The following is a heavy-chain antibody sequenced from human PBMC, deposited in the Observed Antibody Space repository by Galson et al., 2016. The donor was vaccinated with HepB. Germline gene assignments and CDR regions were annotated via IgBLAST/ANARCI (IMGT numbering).Heavy chain of an antibody. CDR1: GFTFNSFA. Sequence: SLRLSCAASGFTFNSFAMHWVRQAPGKGLEWVAVIWYDGSYKYYADSVEGRFTISRDISENTVYLQMNSLRGEDTAVYYCAREIPHMVHGGLDYWGQGTLVTVSS. J-gene: IGHJ4*02. CDR2: IWYDGSYK. CDR3: AREIPHMVHGGLDY. V-gene: IGHV3-33*08. D-gene: IGHD2-2*02.